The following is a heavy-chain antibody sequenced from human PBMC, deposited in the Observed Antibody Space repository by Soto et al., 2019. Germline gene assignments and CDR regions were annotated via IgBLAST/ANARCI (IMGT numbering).Heavy chain of an antibody. V-gene: IGHV3-30-3*01. CDR1: GFSFSNYA. D-gene: IGHD2-15*01. CDR2: ISNDGSNK. Sequence: QVHLVESGGGVVQPGRSLRLSCAASGFSFSNYAMHWLRQAPGEGLEWVAVISNDGSNKFFADSVKGRFFISRDNSNNTLFLEMDSLENDDTAVYYCARSQHGNDYWGQGSMV. J-gene: IGHJ4*02. CDR3: ARSQHGNDY.